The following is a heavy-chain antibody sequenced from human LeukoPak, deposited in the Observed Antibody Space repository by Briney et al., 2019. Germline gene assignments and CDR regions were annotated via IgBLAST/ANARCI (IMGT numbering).Heavy chain of an antibody. J-gene: IGHJ4*02. CDR3: ARDTSSWSLGGY. CDR1: GFTFSDYY. D-gene: IGHD6-13*01. Sequence: GGSLRLSCAASGFTFSDYYMSWIRQAPGKGLEWVSYIGSSGGTTYYADSVKGRFTISRDNAKNSLYLQMNSLRAEDTAVYYCARDTSSWSLGGYWGQGTLVTVSS. V-gene: IGHV3-11*04. CDR2: IGSSGGTT.